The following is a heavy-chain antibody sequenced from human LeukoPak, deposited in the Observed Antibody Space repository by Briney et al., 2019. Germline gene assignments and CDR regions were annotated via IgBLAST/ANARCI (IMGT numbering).Heavy chain of an antibody. CDR3: ARVRYGSGSYYNYYYYYMDV. D-gene: IGHD3-10*01. J-gene: IGHJ6*03. CDR1: GFTFDDYG. CDR2: INWNGGST. Sequence: GGSLRLSCAASGFTFDDYGMCWVRQAPGKGLEWVSGINWNGGSTGYADSVKGRFTISRDNAKNSLYLQMNSLRAEDTALYYCARVRYGSGSYYNYYYYYMDVWGKGTTVTVSS. V-gene: IGHV3-20*04.